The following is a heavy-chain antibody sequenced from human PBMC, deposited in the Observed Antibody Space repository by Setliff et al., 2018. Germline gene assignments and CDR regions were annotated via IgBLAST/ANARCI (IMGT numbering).Heavy chain of an antibody. V-gene: IGHV4-61*02. CDR3: ARADSSGSRMFSLDY. J-gene: IGHJ4*02. Sequence: SETLSLTCTVSGGSISSGSYYWSWIRQPAGKGLEWIGRIYTSGSTNYNPSLKSRVTISVDTSKNQFTLKLSSVTAADTAVYYCARADSSGSRMFSLDYWGQGTLVTVSS. CDR1: GGSISSGSYY. CDR2: IYTSGST. D-gene: IGHD6-19*01.